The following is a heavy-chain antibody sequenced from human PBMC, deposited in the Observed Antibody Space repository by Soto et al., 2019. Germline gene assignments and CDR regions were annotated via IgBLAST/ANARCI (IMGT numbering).Heavy chain of an antibody. Sequence: SETLSLTCTVSGGSISSSSYYWGWIRQPPGKGLEWIGIIYFSGSTYYNPSLKSRVTISVDTSKNQFSLKLSSVTAADTAVYYCARDDCGGDCYDYWGQGTLVTVSS. J-gene: IGHJ4*02. D-gene: IGHD2-21*02. CDR1: GGSISSSSYY. CDR3: ARDDCGGDCYDY. CDR2: IYFSGST. V-gene: IGHV4-39*02.